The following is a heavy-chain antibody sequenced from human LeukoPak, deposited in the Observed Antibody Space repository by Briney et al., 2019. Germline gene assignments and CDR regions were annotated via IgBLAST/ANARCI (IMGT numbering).Heavy chain of an antibody. J-gene: IGHJ4*02. CDR2: IYYSGST. CDR1: GGSISSSSYY. Sequence: SETLSLTCTVSGGSISSSSYYWGWIRQPPGKGLEWIGSIYYSGSTYYNPSLKSRVTISVDTSKNQFSLKLSSVTAADTAVYYCARDRGIVATTDWGQGTLVTVSS. V-gene: IGHV4-39*07. D-gene: IGHD5-12*01. CDR3: ARDRGIVATTD.